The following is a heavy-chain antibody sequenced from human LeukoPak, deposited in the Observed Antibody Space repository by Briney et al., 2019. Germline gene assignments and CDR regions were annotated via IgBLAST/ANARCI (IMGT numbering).Heavy chain of an antibody. D-gene: IGHD3-3*01. CDR1: GFTFSSYA. V-gene: IGHV3-23*01. Sequence: TGGSLRLSCAASGFTFSSYAMSWVRQAPGKGLEWVSAISGSGGSTYYADSVKGRFTISRDNSKNTLYLQMNSLRAEDTAVHYCAKDRLRFLEWTFDYWGQGTLVTVSS. J-gene: IGHJ4*02. CDR2: ISGSGGST. CDR3: AKDRLRFLEWTFDY.